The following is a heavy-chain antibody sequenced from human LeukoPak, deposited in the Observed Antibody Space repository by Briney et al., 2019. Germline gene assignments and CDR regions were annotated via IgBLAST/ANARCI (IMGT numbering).Heavy chain of an antibody. CDR2: IYYSGST. J-gene: IGHJ4*02. Sequence: SETLSLTCTVSGGSISSYYWSWIRQPPGKGLEWIGYIYYSGSTNYNPSLKSRVTISVDTSKNQFSLKLSSVTAADTAVYYCARTTGGVRRAYYFDYWGQGTLVTVSS. D-gene: IGHD3-16*01. CDR1: GGSISSYY. CDR3: ARTTGGVRRAYYFDY. V-gene: IGHV4-59*01.